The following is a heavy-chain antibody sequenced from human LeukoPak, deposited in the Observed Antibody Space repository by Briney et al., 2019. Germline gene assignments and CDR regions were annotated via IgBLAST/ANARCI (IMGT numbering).Heavy chain of an antibody. D-gene: IGHD1-1*01. Sequence: GGSLRLSCAASGFTFSNAWMSWVRQAPGKGLVWVSRINTDGSSTSYADSVKGRFTISRDNAKNTLYLQMNSLRAEDTAVYYCAREPRLTWYNWNEPGDYWGRGTLVTVSS. CDR3: AREPRLTWYNWNEPGDY. CDR2: INTDGSST. CDR1: GFTFSNAW. J-gene: IGHJ4*02. V-gene: IGHV3-74*01.